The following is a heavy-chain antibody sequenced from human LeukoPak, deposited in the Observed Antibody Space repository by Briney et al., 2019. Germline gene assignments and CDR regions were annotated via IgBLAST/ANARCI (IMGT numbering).Heavy chain of an antibody. Sequence: SQTLSLTCTVSGGSISSGDYYWGWVRQPPGTGLEWIGYIYYSGSTYYNPSLKSRVTISVDTSKNQFSLKLSSVTAADTAVYYCARYHYYSNWFDPWGQGTLVTVSS. CDR1: GGSISSGDYY. D-gene: IGHD4-11*01. CDR2: IYYSGST. CDR3: ARYHYYSNWFDP. J-gene: IGHJ5*02. V-gene: IGHV4-30-4*01.